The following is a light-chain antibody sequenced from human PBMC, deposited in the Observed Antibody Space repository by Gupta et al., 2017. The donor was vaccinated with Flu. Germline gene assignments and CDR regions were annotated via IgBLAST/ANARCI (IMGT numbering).Light chain of an antibody. V-gene: IGLV3-21*02. J-gene: IGLJ3*02. CDR3: QVWDNTNDHPV. CDR2: DDS. CDR1: SIGGKN. Sequence: SYVLTQPPSVPVAPGPTARITCGGNSIGGKNVHWYQQKPGQAPLLVLYDDSDRPSGIPERFSGSNSGNTATLTISRVEAGDEADYYCQVWDNTNDHPVFGGGTKLTVL.